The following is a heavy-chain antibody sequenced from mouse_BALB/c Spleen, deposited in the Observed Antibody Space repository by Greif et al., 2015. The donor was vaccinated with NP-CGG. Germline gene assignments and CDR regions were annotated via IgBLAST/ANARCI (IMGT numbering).Heavy chain of an antibody. V-gene: IGHV1S56*01. Sequence: LVESGPELVKPGASVRISCKASGYTFTSYYIHWVKQRPGQGLEWIGWIYPGNVNTKYNEKFKGKATLTADKSSSTAYMQLSSLTSEDSAVYFCAREGIYYGGFAYWGQGTLVTVSA. CDR3: AREGIYYGGFAY. CDR1: GYTFTSYY. D-gene: IGHD2-1*01. CDR2: IYPGNVNT. J-gene: IGHJ3*01.